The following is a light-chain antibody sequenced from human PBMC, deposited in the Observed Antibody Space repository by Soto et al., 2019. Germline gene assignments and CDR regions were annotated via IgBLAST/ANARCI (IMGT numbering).Light chain of an antibody. CDR2: TAS. J-gene: IGKJ1*01. V-gene: IGKV1-39*01. CDR1: QGIRND. Sequence: IQMTQSPSSLSASVGDRVTITCRASQGIRNDLGWYQQKPGKAPKLLIYTASSLQSGVPSRLSGSGSGTDFTLTINSLQPEDFATYYCQQSYTTPRTFGQGTKVDIK. CDR3: QQSYTTPRT.